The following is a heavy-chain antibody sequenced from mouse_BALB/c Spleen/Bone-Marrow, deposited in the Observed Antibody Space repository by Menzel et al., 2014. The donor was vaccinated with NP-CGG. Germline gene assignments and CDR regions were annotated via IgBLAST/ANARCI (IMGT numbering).Heavy chain of an antibody. CDR1: GFDFSRNW. D-gene: IGHD1-1*01. J-gene: IGHJ3*01. Sequence: DVHLEESGGGLVQPGVSLKLSCAASGFDFSRNWMSWVRQAPGKGLEWIGEINPDSSTINYTPSLKDKFIISRDNAKNTLYLQMSKVRSEDTALYYCARLGFYGSYAYWGQGTLVTVSA. CDR3: ARLGFYGSYAY. CDR2: INPDSSTI. V-gene: IGHV4-1*02.